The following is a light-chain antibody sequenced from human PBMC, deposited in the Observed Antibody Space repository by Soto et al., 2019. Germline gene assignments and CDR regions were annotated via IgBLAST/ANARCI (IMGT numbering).Light chain of an antibody. CDR3: QQRSNWPPIT. CDR2: GAS. V-gene: IGKV3-11*01. J-gene: IGKJ1*01. Sequence: SHSPATLSVSTGERATLSCSASQNILSNLAWYQQKPGQAPRLLIYGASNRANGIPARFSGSGSGTDFTLTISSLEPEDFAVYYCQQRSNWPPITFGQGTKVDIK. CDR1: QNILSN.